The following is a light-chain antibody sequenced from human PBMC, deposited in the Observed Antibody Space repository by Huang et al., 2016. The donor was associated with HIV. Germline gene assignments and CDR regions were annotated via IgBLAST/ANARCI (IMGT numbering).Light chain of an antibody. J-gene: IGKJ4*01. Sequence: IVMTQSPATLSVSPGERVTLSCRANRSVSSNLACYQQRPGQAPRRLIYGSSTRAPGIPARVSGSGSGTDFSLTISSLQSEDFALYYCHQYNNWLLSFGGGTRVDI. V-gene: IGKV3-15*01. CDR2: GSS. CDR3: HQYNNWLLS. CDR1: RSVSSN.